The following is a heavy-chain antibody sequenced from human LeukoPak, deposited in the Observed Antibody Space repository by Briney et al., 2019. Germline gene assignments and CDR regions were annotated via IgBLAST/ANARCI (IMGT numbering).Heavy chain of an antibody. Sequence: GGSLRLSCAASGFTFSSYGMHWVRQAPGKGLEWVAVISYDGSNKYYADSVKGRFTISRDNSKNTLYLQMNSLRAEDTAVYYCAKVLYDFWSGHSFDYWGQGTLVTVSS. CDR1: GFTFSSYG. V-gene: IGHV3-30*18. CDR2: ISYDGSNK. D-gene: IGHD3-3*01. J-gene: IGHJ4*02. CDR3: AKVLYDFWSGHSFDY.